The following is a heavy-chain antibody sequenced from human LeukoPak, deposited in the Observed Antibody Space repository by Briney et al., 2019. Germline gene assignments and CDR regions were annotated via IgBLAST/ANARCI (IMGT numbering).Heavy chain of an antibody. CDR2: ISSSGSTI. D-gene: IGHD3-10*01. CDR3: ARDIRARWFGEHQVGY. J-gene: IGHJ4*02. CDR1: GFTFNNYA. V-gene: IGHV3-48*03. Sequence: PGGSLRLSCAASGFTFNNYAMSWVRQAPGKGLEWVSYISSSGSTIYYADSVKGRFTISRDSAKNSLYLQMNSLRAEDTAVHYCARDIRARWFGEHQVGYWGQGTLVTVSS.